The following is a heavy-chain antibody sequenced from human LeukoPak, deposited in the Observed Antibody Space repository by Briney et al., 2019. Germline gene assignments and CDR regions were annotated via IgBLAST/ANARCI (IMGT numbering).Heavy chain of an antibody. J-gene: IGHJ4*02. CDR1: GYTFTSYG. V-gene: IGHV1-18*01. D-gene: IGHD1-26*01. Sequence: ASVKVSCKASGYTFTSYGISWVRQAPGQGLEWMGWISAYNGNTNYAQKLQGRVTMTTDTSTSTAYMELRSLRSDDTAVYYCARERADSGSYYFDYWGQRTLVTVSS. CDR2: ISAYNGNT. CDR3: ARERADSGSYYFDY.